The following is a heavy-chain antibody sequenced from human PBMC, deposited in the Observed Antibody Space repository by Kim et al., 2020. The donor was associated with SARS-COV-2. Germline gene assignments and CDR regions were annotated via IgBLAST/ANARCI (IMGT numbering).Heavy chain of an antibody. J-gene: IGHJ6*02. Sequence: GGSLRLSCAASGFTFSSYEMNWVRQAPGKGLEWVSYISSSGSTIYYADSVKGRFTISRDNAKNSLYLQMNSLRAEDTAVYYCARDIGDYVHHYYGMDVWGQGTTVTVSS. D-gene: IGHD4-17*01. CDR3: ARDIGDYVHHYYGMDV. CDR1: GFTFSSYE. V-gene: IGHV3-48*03. CDR2: ISSSGSTI.